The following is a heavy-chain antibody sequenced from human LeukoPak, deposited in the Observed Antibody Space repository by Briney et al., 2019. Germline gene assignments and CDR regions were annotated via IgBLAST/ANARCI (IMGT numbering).Heavy chain of an antibody. CDR2: IHYDGNT. CDR3: ARHSLNDYGSYY. D-gene: IGHD5-12*01. CDR1: GGSISSSTYS. V-gene: IGHV4-39*01. J-gene: IGHJ4*02. Sequence: SETLSLTCTVSGGSISSSTYSWTWIRQPPGKGLEWIGSIHYDGNTYYRPSLKSRVTISVDTSKIQFSLRLSSATAADMATYYCARHSLNDYGSYYWGQGTLVTVSS.